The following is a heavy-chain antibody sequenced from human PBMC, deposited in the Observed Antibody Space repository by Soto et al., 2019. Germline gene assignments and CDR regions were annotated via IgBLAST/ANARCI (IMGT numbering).Heavy chain of an antibody. CDR2: TYYRSKWYN. D-gene: IGHD6-19*01. Sequence: SETLSLTCAISGDSVSSNSAAWNWIRQSPSRGFEWLGRTYYRSKWYNDYAVSVKSRITINPDTSKNQFSLQLNSVTPEDTAVYYCARTIGMAGSLHAFDIWGQGTMVTVSS. J-gene: IGHJ3*02. CDR3: ARTIGMAGSLHAFDI. V-gene: IGHV6-1*01. CDR1: GDSVSSNSAA.